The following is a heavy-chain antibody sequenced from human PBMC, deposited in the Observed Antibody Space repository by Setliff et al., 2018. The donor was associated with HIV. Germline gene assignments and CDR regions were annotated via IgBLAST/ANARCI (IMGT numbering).Heavy chain of an antibody. D-gene: IGHD2-2*01. CDR3: ARDGEYQVLHYYYSGMDV. J-gene: IGHJ6*02. Sequence: ASVKVSCKASGYTFTRYGICWVRQAPGQGLGWMGWISANNGNTKYAQRLQGRVTMTTDTSTSTAYMDLRSLRSDDTAVYFCARDGEYQVLHYYYSGMDVWGQGTTVTVSS. V-gene: IGHV1-18*01. CDR2: ISANNGNT. CDR1: GYTFTRYG.